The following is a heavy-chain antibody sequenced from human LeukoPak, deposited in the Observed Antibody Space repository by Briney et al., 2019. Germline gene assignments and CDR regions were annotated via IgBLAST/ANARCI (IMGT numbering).Heavy chain of an antibody. CDR2: ISYDGSNK. CDR3: ARGGHHFRVLDAFDI. CDR1: GFTFSNYG. Sequence: GGSLRLSCAASGFTFSNYGMSWVRQAPGKGLEWVAVISYDGSNKYYADSVKGRFTISRDNSKNTLYLQMNSLRAEDTAVYYCARGGHHFRVLDAFDIWGQGTMVTVSS. D-gene: IGHD2/OR15-2a*01. J-gene: IGHJ3*02. V-gene: IGHV3-30*03.